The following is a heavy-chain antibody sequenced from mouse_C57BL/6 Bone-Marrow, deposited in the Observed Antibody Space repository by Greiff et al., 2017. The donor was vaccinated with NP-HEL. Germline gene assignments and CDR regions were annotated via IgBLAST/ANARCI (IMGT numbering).Heavy chain of an antibody. CDR3: TKIYYGNYDYYAMDY. CDR2: ISSGGDYI. CDR1: GFTFSSYA. J-gene: IGHJ4*01. Sequence: DVKLVESGEGLVKPGGSLKLSCAASGFTFSSYAMSWVRQTPEKRLEWVAYISSGGDYIYYADTVKGRFTISRDNARNTLYLQMSSLKSEDTAMYYCTKIYYGNYDYYAMDYWGQGTSVTVSS. V-gene: IGHV5-9-1*02. D-gene: IGHD2-1*01.